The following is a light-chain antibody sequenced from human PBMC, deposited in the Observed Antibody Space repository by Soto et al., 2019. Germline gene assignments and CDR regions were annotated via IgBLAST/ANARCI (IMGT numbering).Light chain of an antibody. CDR1: KLGNKY. CDR2: EDT. J-gene: IGLJ1*01. V-gene: IGLV3-1*01. CDR3: QAWDNNTAGV. Sequence: SYELTQPPSVSVSPGQTASITCSGDKLGNKYTCWYQQRPGQSPVLVIYEDTKRPSGIPERFSGSSSGNTATLTISATQAMDEADYYCQAWDNNTAGVFGTGTKVTVL.